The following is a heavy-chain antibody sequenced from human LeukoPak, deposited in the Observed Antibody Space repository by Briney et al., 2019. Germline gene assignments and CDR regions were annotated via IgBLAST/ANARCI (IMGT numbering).Heavy chain of an antibody. J-gene: IGHJ4*02. V-gene: IGHV4-61*02. CDR1: GGSISSGSYY. CDR2: IYTSGST. Sequence: SQTLSLTCTVAGGSISSGSYYWSWIRQPAGKGLEWIGRIYTSGSTNYNPSLKSRVTISVDTSKNQFSLKLSSVTAADTAVYYCARAPPEWELLSYFDYWGQGTLVTVSS. D-gene: IGHD1-26*01. CDR3: ARAPPEWELLSYFDY.